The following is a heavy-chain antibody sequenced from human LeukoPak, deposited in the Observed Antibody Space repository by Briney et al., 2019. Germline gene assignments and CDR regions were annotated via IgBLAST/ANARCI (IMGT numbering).Heavy chain of an antibody. Sequence: GGSLRLSCAASGFTFDDYSMHWVRQAPGKGLEWVSLISGDGGTTYYADSVKGRFTISRDNSKNSLYLQMSSLRSEDTAVYYCARGRARRGQRGAFDYWGQGTLVTVSS. D-gene: IGHD1-26*01. J-gene: IGHJ4*02. CDR1: GFTFDDYS. CDR2: ISGDGGTT. CDR3: ARGRARRGQRGAFDY. V-gene: IGHV3-43*02.